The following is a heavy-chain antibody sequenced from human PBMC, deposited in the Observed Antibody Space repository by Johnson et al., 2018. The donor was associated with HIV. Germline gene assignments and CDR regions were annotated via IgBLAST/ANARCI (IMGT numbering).Heavy chain of an antibody. CDR3: AIGPGYNYNYGAFDM. V-gene: IGHV3-53*01. J-gene: IGHJ3*02. D-gene: IGHD5-24*01. Sequence: VQLVESGGGVVQPGRSLRLSCAASGFTFSSYCMHWVRQAPGKGLEWVSVIQSGGSTSYADSVKGRFTISRDNSKNTMYLQMKSLRAEDTGVYYCAIGPGYNYNYGAFDMWGQGTMVTVSS. CDR1: GFTFSSYC. CDR2: IQSGGST.